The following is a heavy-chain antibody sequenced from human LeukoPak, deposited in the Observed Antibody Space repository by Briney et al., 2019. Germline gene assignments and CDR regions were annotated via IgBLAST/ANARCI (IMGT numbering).Heavy chain of an antibody. V-gene: IGHV3-23*01. D-gene: IGHD1-26*01. CDR3: AKDAVGATAYYFDY. J-gene: IGHJ4*02. Sequence: GGSLRLSCAASGFAFSSNWMHWVRQAPGKGLEWVSAISSSGDTYYAGSVKGRFTISRDNSKNTLYLQMNSLRAEDTAVYYCAKDAVGATAYYFDYWGQGTLVTVSS. CDR1: GFAFSSNW. CDR2: ISSSGDT.